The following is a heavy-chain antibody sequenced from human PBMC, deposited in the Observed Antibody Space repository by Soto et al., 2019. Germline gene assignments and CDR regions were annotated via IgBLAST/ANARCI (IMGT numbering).Heavy chain of an antibody. J-gene: IGHJ6*02. CDR1: GGTFSSYA. CDR3: ARGATMVRGVPYYYYGMDV. Sequence: SVKVSCKASGGTFSSYAISWVRQAPGQGLEWMGGIIPIFGTANYAQKFQGRVTITADESTSTAYMELSSLRSEDTAVYYCARGATMVRGVPYYYYGMDVWGQGTTVTVSS. D-gene: IGHD3-10*01. V-gene: IGHV1-69*13. CDR2: IIPIFGTA.